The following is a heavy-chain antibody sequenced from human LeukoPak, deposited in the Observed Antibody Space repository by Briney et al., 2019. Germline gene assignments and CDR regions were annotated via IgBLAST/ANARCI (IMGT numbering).Heavy chain of an antibody. CDR2: ISAYNGNT. CDR3: ARVQMVRGVITKITNFDY. Sequence: EASVKVSCKASGYTFTSYGISWVRQAPGQGLEWMGWISAYNGNTNYAQKLQGRVTMTTDTSTSTAYMELRSLRSDDTAVYYCARVQMVRGVITKITNFDYWGQGTLVTVSS. D-gene: IGHD3-10*01. V-gene: IGHV1-18*01. CDR1: GYTFTSYG. J-gene: IGHJ4*02.